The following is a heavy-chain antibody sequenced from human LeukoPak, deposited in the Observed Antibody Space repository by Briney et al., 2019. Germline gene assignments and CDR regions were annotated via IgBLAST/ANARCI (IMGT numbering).Heavy chain of an antibody. CDR1: GFTFSSYA. V-gene: IGHV3-23*01. Sequence: GGSLRLSCAASGFTFSSYAMSWVRQPPGKGLEWVSAISGSGTSTYYADSVRGHFAISRDNSKNTLYLQMNSLRAENTAVYYCAKGEGGNYYSLFNNWGKGALVTVS. J-gene: IGHJ4*02. CDR3: AKGEGGNYYSLFNN. D-gene: IGHD1-26*01. CDR2: ISGSGTST.